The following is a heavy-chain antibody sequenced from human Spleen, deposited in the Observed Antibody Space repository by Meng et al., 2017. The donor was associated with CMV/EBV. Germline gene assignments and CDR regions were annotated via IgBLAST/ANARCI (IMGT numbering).Heavy chain of an antibody. CDR2: IRNKAYGATI. CDR3: TRCQGEYCGSDSLFDY. Sequence: GGSLRLSCAASGFAFDNYDMHWVRQAPGKGLEWVGFIRNKAYGATIEYAASVSRTFTISRDDSKNIAYLQMNDLKTEDTAVYYCTRCQGEYCGSDSLFDYWGQGTLVTVSS. D-gene: IGHD2-21*01. V-gene: IGHV3-49*04. J-gene: IGHJ4*02. CDR1: GFAFDNYD.